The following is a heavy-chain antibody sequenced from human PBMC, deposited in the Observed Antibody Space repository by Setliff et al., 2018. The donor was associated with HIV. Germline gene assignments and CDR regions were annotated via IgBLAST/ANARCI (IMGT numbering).Heavy chain of an antibody. J-gene: IGHJ1*01. Sequence: SETLSLTCTVSGDFFSSDYYWGWIRQSPGKGLEWIGSFYETGYTYYNPSLKRRVIISLDTSKNHLSLKLRSVKGRFTISRDNANRSLSLQMNTLRAEDTAVYYCARGRHHDSSGYYRGCFHSWGQGTLVTVSS. CDR1: GDFFSSDYY. CDR3: ANRSLSLQMNTLRAEDTAVYYCARGRHHDSSGYYRGCFHS. V-gene: IGHV4-38-2*02. D-gene: IGHD3-22*01. CDR2: FYETGYT.